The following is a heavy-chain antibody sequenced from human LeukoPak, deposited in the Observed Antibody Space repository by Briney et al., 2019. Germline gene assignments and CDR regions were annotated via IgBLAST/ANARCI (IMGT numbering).Heavy chain of an antibody. CDR1: GFTFSSYS. Sequence: GGSLRLSCAASGFTFSSYSMNWVRQAQGKGLEWVSSIGSSSSYIYYADSVKGRFTISRDNAKNSLYLQMNSLRAEDTAVYYCARDISSGDVDIVAIDAFDIWGQGTMVTVPS. CDR2: IGSSSSYI. V-gene: IGHV3-21*01. CDR3: ARDISSGDVDIVAIDAFDI. J-gene: IGHJ3*02. D-gene: IGHD5-12*01.